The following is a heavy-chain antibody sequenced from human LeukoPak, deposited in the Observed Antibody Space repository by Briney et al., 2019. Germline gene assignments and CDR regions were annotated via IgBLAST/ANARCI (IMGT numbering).Heavy chain of an antibody. V-gene: IGHV4-4*07. J-gene: IGHJ6*03. CDR3: ARGVGSGSFQTYYYYMDV. D-gene: IGHD3-10*01. CDR2: IYTSGST. Sequence: SETLSLTCTVSGGSISSYYWSWIRQPAGKGLEWIGRIYTSGSTNYNPSLKSRVTMSVDTSKNQFSLKLSSVTAADTAVYYCARGVGSGSFQTYYYYMDVWGKGTTVTISS. CDR1: GGSISSYY.